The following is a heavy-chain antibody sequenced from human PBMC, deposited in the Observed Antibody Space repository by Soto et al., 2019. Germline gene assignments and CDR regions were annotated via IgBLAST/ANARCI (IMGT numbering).Heavy chain of an antibody. CDR3: ASYYSSSWFGY. CDR2: IYYSGST. V-gene: IGHV4-39*01. Sequence: SETLSLTCTVSGGSISSSSYYWGWIRQPPGKGLEWIGSIYYSGSTYYNPSLKSRVTISVDTSKNQFSLKLSSVTAADTAVYYCASYYSSSWFGYWGQGTLVTVSS. J-gene: IGHJ4*02. D-gene: IGHD6-13*01. CDR1: GGSISSSSYY.